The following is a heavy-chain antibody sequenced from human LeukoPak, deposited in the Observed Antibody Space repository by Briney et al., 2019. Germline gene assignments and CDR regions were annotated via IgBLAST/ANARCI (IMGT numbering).Heavy chain of an antibody. Sequence: SETLSLTCTVSGGSISSYYWSWIRQAPGKGLEWIGYIYYSGSTNYNPSLKSRVTISVDTSKNQFSLKLSSVTAADTAVYYCARAPGSTVTTTYRYYYYGMDVWGQGTTVTVSS. J-gene: IGHJ6*02. CDR1: GGSISSYY. D-gene: IGHD4-17*01. V-gene: IGHV4-59*01. CDR3: ARAPGSTVTTTYRYYYYGMDV. CDR2: IYYSGST.